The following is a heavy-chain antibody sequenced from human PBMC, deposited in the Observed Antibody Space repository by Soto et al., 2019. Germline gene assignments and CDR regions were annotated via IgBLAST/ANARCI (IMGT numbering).Heavy chain of an antibody. CDR1: GFSLSNARMG. Sequence: QVTLKESGPVLVKPTETLTLTCTVSGFSLSNARMGVSWIRQPPGKALEWLAHIFSNDEKSYSTSLQSRLTISKHTYKSQVVLTMTNMDPVDTDTYYCARISIWGHLDSWGQGTLVTVSS. V-gene: IGHV2-26*01. J-gene: IGHJ4*02. CDR3: ARISIWGHLDS. CDR2: IFSNDEK. D-gene: IGHD7-27*01.